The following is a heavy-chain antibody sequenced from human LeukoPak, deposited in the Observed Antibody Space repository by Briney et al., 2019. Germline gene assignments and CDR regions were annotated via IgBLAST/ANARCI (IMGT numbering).Heavy chain of an antibody. J-gene: IGHJ4*02. D-gene: IGHD6-19*01. V-gene: IGHV3-9*01. CDR1: GFTFDDYA. CDR2: ISWNSGSI. Sequence: PGGSLRVSCAASGFTFDDYAMHWVRQAPGNGLEWVSGISWNSGSIGYADSVKGRFTISRDNAKNSLYLQMNSLRAEDTALYYCAKDISPGGGGWYYFDYWGQGTLVTVSS. CDR3: AKDISPGGGGWYYFDY.